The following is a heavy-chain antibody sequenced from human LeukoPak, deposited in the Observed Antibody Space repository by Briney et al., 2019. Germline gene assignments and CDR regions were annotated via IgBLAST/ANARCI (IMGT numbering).Heavy chain of an antibody. CDR3: ARGETSSSWSTFDY. CDR1: GSIFSNYW. V-gene: IGHV3-74*01. CDR2: INGDGSST. J-gene: IGHJ4*02. Sequence: GGSLRLSCAASGSIFSNYWMHWVRQAPGKGLVWVSRINGDGSSTTYADSVKGRFTISRDSAKNTLYLQMNSLRAEDTAVYYCARGETSSSWSTFDYWGQGTLATVSS. D-gene: IGHD6-13*01.